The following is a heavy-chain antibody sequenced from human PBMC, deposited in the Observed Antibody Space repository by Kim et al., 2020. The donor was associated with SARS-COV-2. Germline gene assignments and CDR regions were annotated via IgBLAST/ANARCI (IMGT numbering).Heavy chain of an antibody. CDR1: GFTFSTYA. J-gene: IGHJ4*02. CDR3: ATTTSGWIFDS. D-gene: IGHD6-19*01. CDR2: IYCGGSGT. V-gene: IGHV3-23*03. Sequence: GGSLRLSCAASGFTFSTYAMSWVRQAPGMGLEWVSTIYCGGSGTFYADSVKGRFTISRDDSKSTLYLQINSLRAEDTAVYYCATTTSGWIFDSWGPGTMV.